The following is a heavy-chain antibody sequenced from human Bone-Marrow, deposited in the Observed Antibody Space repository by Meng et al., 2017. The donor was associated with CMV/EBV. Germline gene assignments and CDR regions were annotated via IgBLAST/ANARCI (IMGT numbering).Heavy chain of an antibody. CDR1: GYTFTSYG. D-gene: IGHD7-27*01. CDR3: ARVWGSIDY. CDR2: ISAYNGNT. Sequence: ASVKVSCKASGYTFTSYGISWVRQAPGQGLEWMGWISAYNGNTNYAQKLQGRVTMTRDTSISTAYMELSSLRSEDTAVYYCARVWGSIDYWGQGPLATVSS. J-gene: IGHJ4*02. V-gene: IGHV1-18*01.